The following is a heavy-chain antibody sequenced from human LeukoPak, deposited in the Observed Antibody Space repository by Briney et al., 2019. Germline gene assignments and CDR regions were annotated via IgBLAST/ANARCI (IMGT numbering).Heavy chain of an antibody. Sequence: SETLSLTCAVYGGSFSGYYWSWIRQPPGKGLEWIGEINHSGSTNYNPSLKSRVTISVDTSKNQFSLKLSSVTAADTAVYYCARHEAYSSSWYCAFDIWGQGTMVTVSS. CDR1: GGSFSGYY. CDR2: INHSGST. V-gene: IGHV4-34*01. D-gene: IGHD6-13*01. CDR3: ARHEAYSSSWYCAFDI. J-gene: IGHJ3*02.